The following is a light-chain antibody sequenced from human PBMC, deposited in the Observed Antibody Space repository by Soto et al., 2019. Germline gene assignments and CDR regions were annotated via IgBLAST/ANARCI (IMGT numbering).Light chain of an antibody. CDR3: QNSNSDPLT. CDR2: GAS. Sequence: EIVLTQSPGTLSLSPGERATLSCRASQSLSSSNLAWYQQKPGQAPRLLIYGASSRATGIPDRFSGSGSGTDFTLTISRLEPEDFATHYCQNSNSDPLTFGGGTKEEIK. CDR1: QSLSSSN. V-gene: IGKV3-20*01. J-gene: IGKJ4*01.